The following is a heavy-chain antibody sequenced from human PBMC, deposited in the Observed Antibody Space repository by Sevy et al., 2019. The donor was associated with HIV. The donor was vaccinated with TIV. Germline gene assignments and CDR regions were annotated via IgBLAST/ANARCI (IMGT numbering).Heavy chain of an antibody. CDR2: IFTSGST. D-gene: IGHD6-19*01. V-gene: IGHV4-31*03. CDR1: GGSISSGDYY. J-gene: IGHJ4*02. Sequence: SETLSLTCTVSGGSISSGDYYWNWFRQHPGKGLMWIGYIFTSGSTYYNPSLKSRLIISGDTSKNQFSLRLTSVTAADTAVYYCARGVAVAGSFYFDYWGQGTLVTVSS. CDR3: ARGVAVAGSFYFDY.